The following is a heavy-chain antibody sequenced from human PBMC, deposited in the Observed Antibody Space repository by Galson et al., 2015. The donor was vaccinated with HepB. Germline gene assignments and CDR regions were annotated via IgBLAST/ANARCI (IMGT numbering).Heavy chain of an antibody. D-gene: IGHD3-9*01. J-gene: IGHJ4*02. V-gene: IGHV3-53*05. CDR2: IYTGGTT. CDR3: ARGLMNDILSGYARPFAFNY. Sequence: SLRLSCAVSEFIVTSTDMSWVRQAPGRGLEWISTIYTGGTTFYADPVKGRFTISRDDSKGTLYFQMKSLRAEDTAVYYCARGLMNDILSGYARPFAFNYWGQGASVTVSS. CDR1: EFIVTSTD.